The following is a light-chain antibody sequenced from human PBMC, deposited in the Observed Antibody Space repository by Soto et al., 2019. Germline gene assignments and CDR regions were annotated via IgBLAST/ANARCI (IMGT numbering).Light chain of an antibody. V-gene: IGKV1-39*01. CDR1: RYIGDY. Sequence: DIQMTQSPSSLSAFIGDRVTITCRASRYIGDYLNWYQHQPGRTPRLLIYDASRLQSGIPSRFSGSGSGTHFTLSISSLQPEDFATYYCQQLNSYPLFTFGPGTKVDIK. CDR3: QQLNSYPLFT. J-gene: IGKJ3*01. CDR2: DAS.